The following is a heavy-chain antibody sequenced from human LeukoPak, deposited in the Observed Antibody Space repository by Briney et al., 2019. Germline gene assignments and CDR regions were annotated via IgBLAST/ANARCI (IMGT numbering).Heavy chain of an antibody. CDR3: ARAEKAVTGSLDC. CDR1: GDSISNYY. CDR2: MYNRGST. D-gene: IGHD6-19*01. V-gene: IGHV4-59*01. Sequence: PSETLSLTCTVSGDSISNYYWSWIRQSPGKELEWIGYMYNRGSTIYNPSLKSRVTISTDTSKSQFSLRLTSVTAADTAVYYCARAEKAVTGSLDCWGQGTLITVSS. J-gene: IGHJ4*02.